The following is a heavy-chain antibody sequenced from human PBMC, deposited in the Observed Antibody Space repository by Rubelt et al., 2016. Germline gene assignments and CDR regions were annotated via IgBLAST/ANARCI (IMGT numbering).Heavy chain of an antibody. CDR2: ISAYNGNT. CDR3: ARESLSGRRFDP. J-gene: IGHJ5*02. CDR1: GYTFTSYG. D-gene: IGHD2/OR15-2a*01. Sequence: QVQLVQSGAEVKKPGASVKVSCKASGYTFTSYGISWVRQAPGRGLEWMGWISAYNGNTNVVTKRHGRCTMTTDTSTCSAYLELRRLMSDDTAVYYCARESLSGRRFDPWGQGTLVTVSS. V-gene: IGHV1-18*01.